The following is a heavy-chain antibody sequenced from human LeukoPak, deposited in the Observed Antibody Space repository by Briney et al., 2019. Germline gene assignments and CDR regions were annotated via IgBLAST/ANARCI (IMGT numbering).Heavy chain of an antibody. CDR3: ANYDSSGYNDY. CDR2: ISGSGGST. J-gene: IGHJ4*02. Sequence: GESLRLSCAASGFTFSGYTMNWVRQGPGKGLEWVSAISGSGGSTYYADSVKGRFTISRDNSKNTLYLQMNSLRAEDTAVYYCANYDSSGYNDYWGQGTLVTVSS. D-gene: IGHD3-22*01. CDR1: GFTFSGYT. V-gene: IGHV3-23*01.